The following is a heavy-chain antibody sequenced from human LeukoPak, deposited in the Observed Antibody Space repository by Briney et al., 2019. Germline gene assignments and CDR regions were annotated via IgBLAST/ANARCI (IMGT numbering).Heavy chain of an antibody. CDR3: TKILWLVHAGGFDY. J-gene: IGHJ4*02. Sequence: PGGSLRLSCAASGFTFSSYSMNWVRQAPGKGLEWVSSISSSSSYIYYADSVKGRFTISRDNSKNTLYLQMNSLRAEDTAVYYCTKILWLVHAGGFDYWGQGTLVTVSS. V-gene: IGHV3-21*04. CDR2: ISSSSSYI. CDR1: GFTFSSYS. D-gene: IGHD6-19*01.